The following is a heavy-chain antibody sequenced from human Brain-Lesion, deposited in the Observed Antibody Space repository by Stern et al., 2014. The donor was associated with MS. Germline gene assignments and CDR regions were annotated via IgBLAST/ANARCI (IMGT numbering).Heavy chain of an antibody. Sequence: VHLVESGPGLVKPSQTLSLSCTVSGGSISSGGYYWSWIRQPAGKGLEWIGRIFNSGSTSYNPSLKSRVTISIDQSKNQFSLRLNSMTAADTAVYYCARGRVVPGFQYYATDVWGQGTTVIVSS. V-gene: IGHV4-61*02. D-gene: IGHD2-2*01. CDR2: IFNSGST. J-gene: IGHJ6*02. CDR1: GGSISSGGYY. CDR3: ARGRVVPGFQYYATDV.